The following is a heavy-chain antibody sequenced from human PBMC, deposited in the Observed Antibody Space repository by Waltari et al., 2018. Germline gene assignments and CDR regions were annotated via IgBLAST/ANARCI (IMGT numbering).Heavy chain of an antibody. V-gene: IGHV4-59*12. D-gene: IGHD3-10*01. CDR3: ARLRSGGFDY. J-gene: IGHJ4*02. Sequence: QLQLQESGPGLVKPSETLSVTCAVSGGSISSSYWSWIRQAPGKGLEWIGYIYGSGSSTNYNPSLKSRVTLSVDTSKNQLSLKLSSVTAADTAVYYCARLRSGGFDYWGQGVLVTVSS. CDR1: GGSISSSY. CDR2: IYGSGSST.